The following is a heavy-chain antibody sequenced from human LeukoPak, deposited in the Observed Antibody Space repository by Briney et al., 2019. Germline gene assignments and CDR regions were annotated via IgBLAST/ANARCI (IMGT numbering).Heavy chain of an antibody. CDR2: IYYSGST. CDR1: GGSISSGGYS. Sequence: SETLSLTCADSGGSISSGGYSWSWIRQPPGKGLEWIGYIYYSGSTYYNPSLKSRVTISVDTSKNQFSLKLSSVTAADTAVYYCARRNYYYYMDVWGKGTAVTVSS. CDR3: ARRNYYYYMDV. J-gene: IGHJ6*03. V-gene: IGHV4-30-4*07.